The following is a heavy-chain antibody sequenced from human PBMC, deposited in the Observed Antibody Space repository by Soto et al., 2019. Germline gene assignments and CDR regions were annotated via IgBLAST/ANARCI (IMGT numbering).Heavy chain of an antibody. CDR1: GYTFTGYY. CDR2: INPFDGSR. CDR3: SRVDPGETSPFDH. J-gene: IGHJ4*02. D-gene: IGHD3-10*01. V-gene: IGHV1-46*03. Sequence: SVKVSCKASGYTFTGYYMHWVRQAPGQGLEWMGWINPFDGSRMFAQSFQGRVTMTRDTSTSTVYMEVSSLRSEDTAVYYCSRVDPGETSPFDHWGQGTLVTVSS.